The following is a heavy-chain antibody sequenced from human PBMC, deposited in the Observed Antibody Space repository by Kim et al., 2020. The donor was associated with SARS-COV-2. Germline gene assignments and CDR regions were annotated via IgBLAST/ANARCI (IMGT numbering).Heavy chain of an antibody. D-gene: IGHD3-16*01. CDR3: ARRTEAGGYFDF. CDR2: IYHRGST. Sequence: SDTLSLTCSVSGGYINTSHYYWAWIRQPPGKGLEWIGTIYHRGSTYYNPSLKSRVTISVDTSRNQFSLKLASVTAADPAVYYCARRTEAGGYFDFWGQG. J-gene: IGHJ4*02. V-gene: IGHV4-39*01. CDR1: GGYINTSHYY.